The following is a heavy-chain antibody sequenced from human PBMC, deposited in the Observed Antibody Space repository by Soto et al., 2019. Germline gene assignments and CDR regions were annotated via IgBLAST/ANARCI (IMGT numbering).Heavy chain of an antibody. CDR2: IYTGGST. V-gene: IGHV3-66*01. CDR3: ARVYN. CDR1: GFTVSSNY. Sequence: GGSLRLSCAASGFTVSSNYMFWVRQAPGKGLEWVSVIYTGGSTYYADSVKGRFTISRDISKNTVYLQMNSLRVEDTAVYFCARVYNWGQGTQVTVSS. D-gene: IGHD1-20*01. J-gene: IGHJ4*02.